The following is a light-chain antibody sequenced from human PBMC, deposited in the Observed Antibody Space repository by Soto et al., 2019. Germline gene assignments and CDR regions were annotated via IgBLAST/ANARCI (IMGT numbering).Light chain of an antibody. J-gene: IGLJ2*01. V-gene: IGLV1-40*01. CDR3: QSYDSSLSAAV. CDR2: SNN. CDR1: SSYIGAGYD. Sequence: QSVLTQPPSVSGAPGQKVIISCTGSSSYIGAGYDVHWYQQLPGTAPKLLIYSNNNRPSGVPDRLSGSKSGTSASLAITGLQVEDEADYYCQSYDSSLSAAVFGGGTKLTVL.